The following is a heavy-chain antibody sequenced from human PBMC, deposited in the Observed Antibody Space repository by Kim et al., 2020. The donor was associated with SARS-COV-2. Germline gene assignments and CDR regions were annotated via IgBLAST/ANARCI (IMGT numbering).Heavy chain of an antibody. Sequence: SVKVSCKASGGTFSSYAISWVRQAPGQGLEWMGGIIPIFGTANYAQKFQGRVTITADESTSTAYMELSSLRSEDTAVYYCARGLAAANWFDPWGQGTLVTVSS. V-gene: IGHV1-69*13. CDR3: ARGLAAANWFDP. D-gene: IGHD6-13*01. J-gene: IGHJ5*02. CDR1: GGTFSSYA. CDR2: IIPIFGTA.